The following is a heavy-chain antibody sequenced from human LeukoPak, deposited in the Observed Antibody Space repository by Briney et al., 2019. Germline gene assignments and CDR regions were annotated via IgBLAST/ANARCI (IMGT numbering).Heavy chain of an antibody. CDR1: GFTFSSYW. CDR2: IKQDGSEK. Sequence: GGSLRLSCAASGFTFSSYWMSWVRQAPGKGLEWVANIKQDGSEKYYVDSVKGRFTISRDNAKNSLYLQMNSLRAEDTAVYYCAREGSGWYDTFDYWGQGTLVTVSS. D-gene: IGHD6-19*01. CDR3: AREGSGWYDTFDY. V-gene: IGHV3-7*01. J-gene: IGHJ4*02.